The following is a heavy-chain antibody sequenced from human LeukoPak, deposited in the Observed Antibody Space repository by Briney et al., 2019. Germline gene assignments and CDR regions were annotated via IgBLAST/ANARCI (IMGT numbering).Heavy chain of an antibody. CDR3: ARDNYGDSVWFDP. V-gene: IGHV4-59*01. CDR2: IYYSGST. Sequence: SETLSLTCTVSGGSISSYYWSWIRQPPGKGLEWIGYIYYSGSTNYNPSLKSQVTISVDTSKNQFSLKLSSVTAADTAVYYCARDNYGDSVWFDPWGQGTLVTVSS. CDR1: GGSISSYY. D-gene: IGHD4-17*01. J-gene: IGHJ5*02.